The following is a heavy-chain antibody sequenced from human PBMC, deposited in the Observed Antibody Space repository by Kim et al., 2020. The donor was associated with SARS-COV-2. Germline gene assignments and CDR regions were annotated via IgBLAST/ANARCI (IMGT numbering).Heavy chain of an antibody. Sequence: GGSLRLSCAASGFTFSNYAMHWVRQAPGRVLEWVAFISYDGSRKYYADPVKGRFTISRDNSKNTVFLQMSSLRAEDTAVYYCSRDPGNHAFDIWGQGTLVTVSS. J-gene: IGHJ3*02. D-gene: IGHD1-26*01. CDR1: GFTFSNYA. CDR2: ISYDGSRK. V-gene: IGHV3-30*04. CDR3: SRDPGNHAFDI.